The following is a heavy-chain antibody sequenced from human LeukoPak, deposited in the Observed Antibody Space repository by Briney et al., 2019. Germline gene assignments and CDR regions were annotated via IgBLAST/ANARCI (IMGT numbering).Heavy chain of an antibody. J-gene: IGHJ2*01. CDR3: AAAIFGVVPSYCHFDL. CDR2: IVVGSGNT. V-gene: IGHV1-58*01. D-gene: IGHD3-3*01. CDR1: GFTFTSSA. Sequence: ASVKVSCKASGFTFTSSAVQWVRQARGQRLEWIGWIVVGSGNTNDAQKFQERGTITRDMSTSTAYMELSRLRSAATAVSYCAAAIFGVVPSYCHFDLWGRGTLVTVSS.